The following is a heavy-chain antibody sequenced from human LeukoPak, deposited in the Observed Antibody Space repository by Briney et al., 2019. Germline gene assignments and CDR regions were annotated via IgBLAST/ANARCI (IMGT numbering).Heavy chain of an antibody. J-gene: IGHJ3*02. V-gene: IGHV3-30*18. CDR2: ISYDGSNK. CDR1: GFTFSSYG. D-gene: IGHD3-10*01. CDR3: AKTFFEHYYGSGSYFDAFDI. Sequence: GRSLRLSCAASGFTFSSYGMHWVRQAPGKGLEWVAVISYDGSNKYYADSVKGRFTISRDNSKNTLYLQMNSLRAEDTAVYYCAKTFFEHYYGSGSYFDAFDIWGQGTRVTVSS.